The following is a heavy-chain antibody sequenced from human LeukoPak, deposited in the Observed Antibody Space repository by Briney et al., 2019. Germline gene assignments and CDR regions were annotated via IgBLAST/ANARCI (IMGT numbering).Heavy chain of an antibody. CDR3: AKDLAYGSGPFDY. CDR2: ISGSGGST. V-gene: IGHV3-23*01. Sequence: QSGGSLRLSCAASGFTFSSYGMSWVRQAPGKGLEWVSAISGSGGSTYYADSVKGRFTISRDNSKNTLYLQMNSLRAEDTAVYYCAKDLAYGSGPFDYWGQGTLVTVSS. D-gene: IGHD3-10*01. CDR1: GFTFSSYG. J-gene: IGHJ4*02.